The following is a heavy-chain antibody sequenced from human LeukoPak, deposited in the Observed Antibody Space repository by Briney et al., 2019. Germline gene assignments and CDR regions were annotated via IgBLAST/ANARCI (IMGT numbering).Heavy chain of an antibody. J-gene: IGHJ4*02. V-gene: IGHV3-30-3*01. Sequence: GRSLRLSCAASGFTFSSYAMHWVRQAPGKGLEWVAVISYDGSNKYYADSVKGRFTISRDNSKNTLYLQMNSLRAEDTAVYYCARVPSTHSDSSWPYYFDYWGQGTLVTVSS. CDR2: ISYDGSNK. CDR3: ARVPSTHSDSSWPYYFDY. CDR1: GFTFSSYA. D-gene: IGHD6-13*01.